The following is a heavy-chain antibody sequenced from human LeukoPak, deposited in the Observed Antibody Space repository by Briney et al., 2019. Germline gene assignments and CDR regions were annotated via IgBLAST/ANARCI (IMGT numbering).Heavy chain of an antibody. D-gene: IGHD7-27*01. CDR3: ARDWELGY. CDR2: ISGSTIYT. Sequence: GGSLRLSCAASGFTFSDYYMSWIRQAPGKGLECISYISGSTIYTNYADSVKGRFTISRDNAKSSLFLQMNSLRGEDTAVYYCARDWELGYWGQGTLVTVSS. CDR1: GFTFSDYY. J-gene: IGHJ4*02. V-gene: IGHV3-11*06.